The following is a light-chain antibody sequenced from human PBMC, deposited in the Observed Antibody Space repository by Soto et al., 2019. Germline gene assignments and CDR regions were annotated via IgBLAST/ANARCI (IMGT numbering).Light chain of an antibody. Sequence: DIVMTQSPDSLAVSLGERATINCKSSQTVLYSSNNKNYLAWYQQKPGQPPKLLIYWASIRESGVPDRFSGSGSGTDFTLTISSLQAEDVAVYYCLQYYSSPYPFGQGTKLEIK. CDR3: LQYYSSPYP. V-gene: IGKV4-1*01. CDR1: QTVLYSSNNKNY. J-gene: IGKJ2*01. CDR2: WAS.